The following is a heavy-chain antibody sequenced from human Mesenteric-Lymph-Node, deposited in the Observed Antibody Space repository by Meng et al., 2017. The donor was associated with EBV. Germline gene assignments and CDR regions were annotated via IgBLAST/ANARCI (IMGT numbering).Heavy chain of an antibody. V-gene: IGHV2-5*02. CDR1: GFSLSTSGVG. CDR3: THRGGDIFQN. Sequence: QITLKDSGPPLVQPTQTLRLTCTFSGFSLSTSGVGVGWIRQPPGKALEWLALIYWDDDKRYSPSLKRRLTITKDTSKNQVVLTMTNMDPVDTATYYCTHRGGDIFQNWGQGTLVTVSS. CDR2: IYWDDDK. J-gene: IGHJ1*01. D-gene: IGHD2-15*01.